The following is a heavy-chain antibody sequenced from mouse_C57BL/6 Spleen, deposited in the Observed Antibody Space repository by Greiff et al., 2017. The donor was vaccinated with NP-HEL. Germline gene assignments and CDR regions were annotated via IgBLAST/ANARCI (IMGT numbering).Heavy chain of an antibody. J-gene: IGHJ2*01. CDR1: GYAFSSSW. CDR3: ARSGYGSSADY. Sequence: VQLVESGPELVKPGASVKISCKASGYAFSSSWMNWVKQRPGKGLEWIGRIYPGDGDTNYNGKFKGKATLTADKSSSTAYMQLSSLTSEDSAVYFCARSGYGSSADYWGQGTTLTVSS. D-gene: IGHD1-1*01. CDR2: IYPGDGDT. V-gene: IGHV1-82*01.